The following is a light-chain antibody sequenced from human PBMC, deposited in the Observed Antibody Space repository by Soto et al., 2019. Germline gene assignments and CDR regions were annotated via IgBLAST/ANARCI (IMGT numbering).Light chain of an antibody. CDR1: QSISSY. Sequence: DIQMTQSPSSLSASVGDRVTITCRASQSISSYLNWYQQKPGKALKLLIYAASSLQSGVPSRFSGSGSGTDFTLTISSLQPEDFATYYCQQSYSTSITFGQGTRLEI. J-gene: IGKJ5*01. CDR2: AAS. CDR3: QQSYSTSIT. V-gene: IGKV1-39*01.